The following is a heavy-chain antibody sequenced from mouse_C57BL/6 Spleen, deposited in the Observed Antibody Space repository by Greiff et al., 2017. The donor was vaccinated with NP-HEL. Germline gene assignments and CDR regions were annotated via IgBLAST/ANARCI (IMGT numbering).Heavy chain of an antibody. CDR3: AREAYYYGSSPVYYYAMDY. Sequence: VQLQQPGAELVKPGASVKLSCKASGYTFTSYWMHWVKQRPGQGLEWIGMIHPNSGSTNYNEKFKSKATLTVDKSSSTAYMQLSSLTSEDSAVYYCAREAYYYGSSPVYYYAMDYWGQGTSVTVSS. V-gene: IGHV1-64*01. D-gene: IGHD1-1*01. CDR2: IHPNSGST. CDR1: GYTFTSYW. J-gene: IGHJ4*01.